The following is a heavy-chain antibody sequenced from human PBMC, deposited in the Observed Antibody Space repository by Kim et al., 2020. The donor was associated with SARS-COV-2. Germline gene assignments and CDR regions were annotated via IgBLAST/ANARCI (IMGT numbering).Heavy chain of an antibody. Sequence: SETLSLTCAVYGGSFSGSYWSWIRQPPGKGLEWIGEINHSGSTNYNPSLKSRVTISVDTSKNQFSLKLSSVTAADTAVYYCARVMSGGSYLRPRGYFDYWGQGTLVTVSS. D-gene: IGHD1-26*01. V-gene: IGHV4-34*01. J-gene: IGHJ4*02. CDR3: ARVMSGGSYLRPRGYFDY. CDR2: INHSGST. CDR1: GGSFSGSY.